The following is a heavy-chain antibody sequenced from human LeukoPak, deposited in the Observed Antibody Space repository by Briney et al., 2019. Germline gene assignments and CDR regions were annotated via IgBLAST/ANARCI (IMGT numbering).Heavy chain of an antibody. CDR2: INHSGST. CDR1: GGSFSGYY. D-gene: IGHD3-10*01. CDR3: ARGPGIGITMVRGVIIPFDY. Sequence: SETLSLTCAVYGGSFSGYYWSWIRQPPGKGLEWIGEINHSGSTNYNPSLKSRVTISVDTSKNQFSPKLSSVTAADTAVYYCARGPGIGITMVRGVIIPFDYWGQGTLVTVSS. J-gene: IGHJ4*02. V-gene: IGHV4-34*01.